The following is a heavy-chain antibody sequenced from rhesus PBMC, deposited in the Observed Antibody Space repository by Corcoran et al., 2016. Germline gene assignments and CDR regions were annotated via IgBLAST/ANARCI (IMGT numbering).Heavy chain of an antibody. CDR3: TRVGYSGRSPPLYYFDY. D-gene: IGHD6-19*01. Sequence: EVQLVESGGGLVQPGGSLRLSCAASGFTFSSYGMSWVRQAPGKGLEWVSAFGSASSYIYYADSVKGRFTISRDNAKNSLSLQMNSLRAEDTAVYYCTRVGYSGRSPPLYYFDYWGQGVLVTVSS. V-gene: IGHV3S16*01. CDR1: GFTFSSYG. J-gene: IGHJ4*01. CDR2: FGSASSYI.